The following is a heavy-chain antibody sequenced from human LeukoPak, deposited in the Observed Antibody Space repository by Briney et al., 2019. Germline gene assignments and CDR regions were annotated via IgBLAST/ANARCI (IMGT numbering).Heavy chain of an antibody. V-gene: IGHV1-69*13. J-gene: IGHJ4*02. Sequence: SVKVSCKASGGTFSSYAISWVRQAPGQGLEWMGGIIPIFGTANYAQKFQGRVTITADESTSTAYMELSSLRSEDTAVYYCAWDSSSWSNLDYWGQGTLVTVSS. CDR1: GGTFSSYA. D-gene: IGHD6-13*01. CDR2: IIPIFGTA. CDR3: AWDSSSWSNLDY.